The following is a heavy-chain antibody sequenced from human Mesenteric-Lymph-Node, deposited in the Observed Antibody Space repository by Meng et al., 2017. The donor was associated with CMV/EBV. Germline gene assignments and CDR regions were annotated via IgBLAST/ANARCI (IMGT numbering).Heavy chain of an antibody. Sequence: GESLKISCEASRFTFEHYGMHWVRQAPGKGLEWVAFIRSGGDTKFYADSVKGRFTISRDNSKNTLYLQMNSLRAEDTAVYYCAKDIRHGDYYFDYWGQGTLVTVSS. CDR1: RFTFEHYG. D-gene: IGHD4-17*01. V-gene: IGHV3-30*02. CDR2: IRSGGDTK. J-gene: IGHJ4*02. CDR3: AKDIRHGDYYFDY.